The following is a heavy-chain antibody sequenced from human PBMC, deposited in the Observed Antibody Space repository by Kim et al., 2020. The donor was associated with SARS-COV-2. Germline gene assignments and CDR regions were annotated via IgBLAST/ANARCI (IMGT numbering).Heavy chain of an antibody. V-gene: IGHV3-23*03. J-gene: IGHJ4*02. D-gene: IGHD2-15*01. CDR1: GFTFSSYA. CDR3: AKATYCRSGSCYFDY. CDR2: IYSGGSST. Sequence: GGSLRLSCAASGFTFSSYAMSWVRQAPGKGLEWVSVIYSGGSSTYADSVKGRFTISRDDSKNTLYLQMNTLRAEDTAVYYCAKATYCRSGSCYFDYWGQG.